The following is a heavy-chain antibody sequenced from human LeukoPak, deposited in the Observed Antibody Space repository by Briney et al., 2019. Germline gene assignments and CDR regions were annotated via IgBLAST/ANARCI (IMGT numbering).Heavy chain of an antibody. D-gene: IGHD3-10*01. CDR3: ANLPLSPGY. Sequence: GGSLRLSCVASGFTFSTYSMNWVRQAPGKGLEWVSAISGSGGSTYYADSVKGRFTISRDNSKNTLYLQMNSLRAEDTAVYYCANLPLSPGYWGQGTLVTVSS. J-gene: IGHJ4*02. V-gene: IGHV3-23*01. CDR2: ISGSGGST. CDR1: GFTFSTYS.